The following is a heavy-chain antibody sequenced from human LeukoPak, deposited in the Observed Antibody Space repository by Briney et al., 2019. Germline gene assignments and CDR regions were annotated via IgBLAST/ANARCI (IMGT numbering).Heavy chain of an antibody. J-gene: IGHJ4*02. V-gene: IGHV3-9*01. Sequence: GGSLRLSCAASGFTFDDYAMHWVRQAPGKGLEWVSGISWNSGSIGYADSAKGRFTISRDNAKNSLYLQMNSLRAEDTALYYCAKDFGYYDTLYYFDYWGQGTLVTVSS. CDR3: AKDFGYYDTLYYFDY. CDR1: GFTFDDYA. CDR2: ISWNSGSI. D-gene: IGHD3-22*01.